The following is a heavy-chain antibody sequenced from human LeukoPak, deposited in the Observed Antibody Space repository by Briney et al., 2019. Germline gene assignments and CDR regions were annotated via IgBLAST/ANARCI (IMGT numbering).Heavy chain of an antibody. CDR1: GLTFSSYG. V-gene: IGHV3-23*01. CDR3: AKNGDRGAYCSGGTCYPYYYYYMDV. CDR2: ISTTGGTT. D-gene: IGHD2-15*01. Sequence: GGSLRLSCAASGLTFSSYGMSWVRQAPGRGLEWVSAISTTGGTTYYADSVRGRFTISRDNSRNTLYLQMNSLRAEDTAIYYCAKNGDRGAYCSGGTCYPYYYYYMDVWGKGATVTISS. J-gene: IGHJ6*03.